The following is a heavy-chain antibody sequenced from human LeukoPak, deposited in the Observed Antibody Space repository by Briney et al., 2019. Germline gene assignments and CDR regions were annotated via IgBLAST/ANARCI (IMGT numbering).Heavy chain of an antibody. CDR2: IYYSGST. V-gene: IGHV4-39*01. J-gene: IGHJ5*02. D-gene: IGHD2-21*02. CDR3: ARPAGRAYCGGDCVRHWFDP. Sequence: KPSETLSPTCTVSGGSISSSSYYWGWIRQPPGKGLEWIGSIYYSGSTYYNPSLKSRVTISVDTSKNQFSLKLSSVTAADTAVYYCARPAGRAYCGGDCVRHWFDPWGQGTLVTVSS. CDR1: GGSISSSSYY.